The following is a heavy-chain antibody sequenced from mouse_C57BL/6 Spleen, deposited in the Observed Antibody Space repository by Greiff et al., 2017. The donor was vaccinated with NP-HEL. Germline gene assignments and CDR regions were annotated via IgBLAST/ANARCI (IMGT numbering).Heavy chain of an antibody. D-gene: IGHD3-1*01. V-gene: IGHV1-80*01. CDR2: IYPGDGDT. CDR1: GYAFSSYW. J-gene: IGHJ1*03. Sequence: VHVKQSGAELVKPGASVKISCKASGYAFSSYWMNWVKQRPGKGLEWIGQIYPGDGDTNYNGKFKGKATLTADKSSSTAYMQLSSLTSEDSAVYFCARSGDWYFDVWGTGTTVTVSS. CDR3: ARSGDWYFDV.